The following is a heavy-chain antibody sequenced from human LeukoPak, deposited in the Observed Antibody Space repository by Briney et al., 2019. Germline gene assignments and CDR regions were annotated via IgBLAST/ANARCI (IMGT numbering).Heavy chain of an antibody. CDR2: IFYTGNT. J-gene: IGHJ4*02. Sequence: PSETLSLTCTVSGGSISTYSWNWIRQPPGKELEWIGYIFYTGNTNYNPSFKSRVTISLDKSRNQFSLNLNSVSAADTAVYCARSYFGSGTFNGFDYWGQGTLVTVSS. D-gene: IGHD3-10*01. CDR3: ARSYFGSGTFNGFDY. V-gene: IGHV4-59*12. CDR1: GGSISTYS.